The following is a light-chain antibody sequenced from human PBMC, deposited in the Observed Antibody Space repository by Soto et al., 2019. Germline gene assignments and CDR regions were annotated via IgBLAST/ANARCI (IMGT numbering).Light chain of an antibody. CDR3: QQRSNWPLT. CDR1: QSVSSY. J-gene: IGKJ5*01. CDR2: DAS. V-gene: IGKV3-11*01. Sequence: EIVLTPYKTTLSLSPGERATLSCRASQSVSSYLAWYQQKPGQAPRLLIYDASNRATGIPARFSGSGSGTDFTLTISSLEPEDFAVYYCQQRSNWPLTFCQGTRLEI.